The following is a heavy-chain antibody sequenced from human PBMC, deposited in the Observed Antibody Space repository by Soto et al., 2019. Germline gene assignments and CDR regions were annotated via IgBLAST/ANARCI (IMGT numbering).Heavy chain of an antibody. V-gene: IGHV1-8*01. CDR1: GYTFTSYD. CDR2: MNPNSGNT. J-gene: IGHJ4*02. Sequence: QVQLVQSGAEVKKPGASVKVSCKASGYTFTSYDINWVRQATGQGLEWMGWMNPNSGNTGYAQKFRGRVTMTRNTSISTAYMELSSLRSEDTAVYYCARTLGVSGYGDYGFDYWGQGTLVTVSS. D-gene: IGHD4-17*01. CDR3: ARTLGVSGYGDYGFDY.